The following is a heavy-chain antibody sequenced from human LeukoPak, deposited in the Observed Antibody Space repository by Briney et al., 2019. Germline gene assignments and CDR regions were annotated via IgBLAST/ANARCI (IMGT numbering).Heavy chain of an antibody. V-gene: IGHV4-31*03. J-gene: IGHJ4*02. CDR2: IYYSGST. CDR1: GGSISSGGYY. Sequence: PSQTLSLTCTVSGGSISSGGYYWSWIRQHPGKGLEWIGYIYYSGSTNYNPSLKSRVTISVDTSKNQFSLKLSSVTAADTAVYYCARGANVFPGDYFDYWGQGTLVTVSS. CDR3: ARGANVFPGDYFDY. D-gene: IGHD1-1*01.